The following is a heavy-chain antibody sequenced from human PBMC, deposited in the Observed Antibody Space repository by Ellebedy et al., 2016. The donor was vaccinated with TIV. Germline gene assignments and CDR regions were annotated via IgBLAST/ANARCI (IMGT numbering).Heavy chain of an antibody. V-gene: IGHV1-2*02. CDR2: MNPNSGDI. CDR1: GYTFTAYY. Sequence: ASVKVSCKASGYTFTAYYMHWVRQAPGQGLEWMGWMNPNSGDINYAQKFQGRVTMTRDTSISTAYMEVSSLTSDDTAVYYCARDNYLGFGKSFHFDHWGQGTPVTVSP. J-gene: IGHJ4*02. D-gene: IGHD4-11*01. CDR3: ARDNYLGFGKSFHFDH.